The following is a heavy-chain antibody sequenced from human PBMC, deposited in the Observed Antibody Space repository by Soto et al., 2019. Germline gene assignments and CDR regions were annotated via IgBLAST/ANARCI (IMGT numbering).Heavy chain of an antibody. CDR1: GFTFSSYW. CDR3: ARDLTSWYYYFDY. CDR2: IKQDGSEK. J-gene: IGHJ4*02. D-gene: IGHD6-13*01. V-gene: IGHV3-7*01. Sequence: EVQLVESGGGLVQPGGSLRLSCAASGFTFSSYWMSWVRQAPGKGLEWVANIKQDGSEKYYVDSVKGRFTISRDNAKNSLYLQMNSLRAEDTAVYYCARDLTSWYYYFDYWGQGTLVTVSS.